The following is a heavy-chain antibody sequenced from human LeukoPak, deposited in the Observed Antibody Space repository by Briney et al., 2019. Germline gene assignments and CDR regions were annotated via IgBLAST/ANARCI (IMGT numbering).Heavy chain of an antibody. CDR2: IIPIFGTA. V-gene: IGHV1-69*13. D-gene: IGHD3-22*01. J-gene: IGHJ4*02. Sequence: ASVKVSCKASGGTFSGYAISWVRQAPGQGLEWMGGIIPIFGTANYAQKFQGRVTITADESTSTAYMELSSLRSEDTAVYYCARGIGNYYDSYVRQELDYWGQGTLVTVSS. CDR3: ARGIGNYYDSYVRQELDY. CDR1: GGTFSGYA.